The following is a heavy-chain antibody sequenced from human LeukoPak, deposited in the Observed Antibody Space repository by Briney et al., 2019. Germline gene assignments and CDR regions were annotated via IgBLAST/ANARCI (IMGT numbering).Heavy chain of an antibody. CDR2: INGDGSRT. CDR3: ARSPYSGSEDN. CDR1: GFTFSSYW. Sequence: GGCLRLSCAASGFTFSSYWMHWVRQPPGKGLVWVSRINGDGSRTTSADSVKGRFTISRDNAKNTLYLQMNSLRAEDTAVYYCARSPYSGSEDNWGQGTLVTVSS. J-gene: IGHJ4*02. V-gene: IGHV3-74*01. D-gene: IGHD5-12*01.